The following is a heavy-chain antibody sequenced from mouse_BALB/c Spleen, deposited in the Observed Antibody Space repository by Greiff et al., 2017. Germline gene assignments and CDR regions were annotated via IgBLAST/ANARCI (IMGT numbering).Heavy chain of an antibody. J-gene: IGHJ4*01. D-gene: IGHD2-4*01. CDR3: ARAGGLRLGYYYAMDY. V-gene: IGHV5-4*02. CDR2: ISDGGSYT. CDR1: GFTFSDYY. Sequence: EVMLVESGGGLVKPGGSLKLSCAASGFTFSDYYMYWVRQTPEKRLEWVATISDGGSYTYYPDSVKGRFTISRDNAKNNLYLQMSSLKSEDTAMYYCARAGGLRLGYYYAMDYWGQGTSVTVSS.